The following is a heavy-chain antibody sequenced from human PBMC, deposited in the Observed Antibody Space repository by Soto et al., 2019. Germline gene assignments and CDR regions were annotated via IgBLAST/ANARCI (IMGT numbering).Heavy chain of an antibody. CDR2: INAGKGNT. D-gene: IGHD1-26*01. CDR3: DKVSIVGATTPLFDY. CDR1: GYTFTSYA. V-gene: IGHV1-3*01. J-gene: IGHJ4*02. Sequence: ASVKVSCKASGYTFTSYAMHWVRQAPGQRLEWMGWINAGKGNTKYSQKLQGRVTITRDTSASTAYVELSSLRSEDTAVYYCDKVSIVGATTPLFDYWGQGTLVTVSS.